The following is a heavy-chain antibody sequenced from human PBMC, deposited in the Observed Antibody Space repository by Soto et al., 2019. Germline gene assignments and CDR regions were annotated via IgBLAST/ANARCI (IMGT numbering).Heavy chain of an antibody. D-gene: IGHD3-22*01. V-gene: IGHV3-23*01. CDR2: IRGSGGST. CDR1: GFTFSSSA. Sequence: GGSLRLSCAASGFTFSSSAMSWVRQAPGKGLEWVSGIRGSGGSTYYGDSVKGRFTISRDNSKNTLSLQINSLRAEDTAVYYCAKDLHYYRVDYYFGMDGWGQGTTVTVSS. J-gene: IGHJ6*02. CDR3: AKDLHYYRVDYYFGMDG.